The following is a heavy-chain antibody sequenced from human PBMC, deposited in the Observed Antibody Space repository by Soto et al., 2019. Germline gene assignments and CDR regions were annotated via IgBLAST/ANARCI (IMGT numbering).Heavy chain of an antibody. Sequence: QVQLVQSGAEVKKPGSSVKVSCKASGGTFSSYAISWVRQAPGQGLEWMGGIIPIFGTANFEEKYQGRVTNTADDSASPAYMQLSHRRSHDTAVYYCAGGSSRGGVERHAFEIWGHGPLVTVSS. V-gene: IGHV1-69*12. CDR2: IIPIFGTA. CDR1: GGTFSSYA. D-gene: IGHD1-1*01. J-gene: IGHJ3*02. CDR3: AGGSSRGGVERHAFEI.